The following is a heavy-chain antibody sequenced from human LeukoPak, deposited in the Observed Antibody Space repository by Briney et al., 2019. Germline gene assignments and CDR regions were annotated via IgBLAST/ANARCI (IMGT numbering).Heavy chain of an antibody. CDR3: AKDLGAYYGDSY. Sequence: GRSLRLSCAASGFTFDNYAMHWVRQAPGKGLEWVSGISWNSGSIGYADSVKGRFTISRDNAKNSLYLQMNSLRAEDTALYYCAKDLGAYYGDSYWGQGTLVTVSS. J-gene: IGHJ4*02. D-gene: IGHD4-17*01. CDR2: ISWNSGSI. CDR1: GFTFDNYA. V-gene: IGHV3-9*01.